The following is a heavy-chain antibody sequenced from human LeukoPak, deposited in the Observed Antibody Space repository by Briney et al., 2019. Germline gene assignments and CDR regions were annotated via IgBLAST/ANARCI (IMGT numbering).Heavy chain of an antibody. V-gene: IGHV4-39*01. J-gene: IGHJ4*02. CDR2: IYYSGST. D-gene: IGHD3-9*01. CDR1: GGSISSNTYY. CDR3: ARHRAGYHLDW. Sequence: SETLSLTCTVSGGSISSNTYYWAWIRQPPGKGLEWIGSIYYSGSTYYNPSLKSRVTISVDTSKNHFSLKLNSVTAADTAVYYCARHRAGYHLDWWGQGTLVTVSS.